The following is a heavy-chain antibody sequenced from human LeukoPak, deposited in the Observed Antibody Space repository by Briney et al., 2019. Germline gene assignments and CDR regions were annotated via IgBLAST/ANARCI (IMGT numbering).Heavy chain of an antibody. CDR2: IYYSGST. V-gene: IGHV4-59*01. Sequence: SESLSLTCTVSGGSISSYYWSWIRQPPGKGLEWIGYIYYSGSTNYNPSLKSRVTISVDTSKNQFSLKLSSVTAADTAVYYCASLRVRGGFYYYGMDVWGQGTTVTVSS. CDR3: ASLRVRGGFYYYGMDV. J-gene: IGHJ6*02. CDR1: GGSISSYY. D-gene: IGHD3-10*01.